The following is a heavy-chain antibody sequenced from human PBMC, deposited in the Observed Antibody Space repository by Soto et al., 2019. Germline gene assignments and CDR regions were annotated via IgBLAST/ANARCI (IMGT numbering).Heavy chain of an antibody. CDR3: ASSPSHFMSSRKYYYYGMDV. Sequence: PGGSLRLSCAASGFTVSSNYMSWVRQAPGKGLERVSVIYSGGSTYYADSVKGRFTISRHNSKNTLYLQMNSLRAEDTAVYYCASSPSHFMSSRKYYYYGMDVWGQGTTVTVSS. D-gene: IGHD3-3*02. J-gene: IGHJ6*02. CDR1: GFTVSSNY. V-gene: IGHV3-53*04. CDR2: IYSGGST.